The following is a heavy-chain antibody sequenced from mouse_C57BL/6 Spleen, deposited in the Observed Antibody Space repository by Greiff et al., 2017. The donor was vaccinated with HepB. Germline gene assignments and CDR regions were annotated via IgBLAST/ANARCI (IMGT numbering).Heavy chain of an antibody. CDR2: ISSGSSTI. D-gene: IGHD1-1*01. CDR3: AREKNLLLLYFDV. Sequence: EVKLVESGGGLVKPGGSLKLSCAASGFTFSDYGMHWVRQAPEKGLEWVAYISSGSSTIYYADTVKGRFTISRDNAKNTLFLQMTSLRSEDTAMYYCAREKNLLLLYFDVWGTGTTVTVSS. J-gene: IGHJ1*03. V-gene: IGHV5-17*01. CDR1: GFTFSDYG.